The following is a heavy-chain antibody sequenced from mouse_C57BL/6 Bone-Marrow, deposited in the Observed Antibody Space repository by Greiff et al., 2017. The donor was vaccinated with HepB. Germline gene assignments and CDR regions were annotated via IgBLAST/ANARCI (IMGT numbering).Heavy chain of an antibody. CDR1: GYTFTNYW. CDR3: ARYGNYEVWFAY. V-gene: IGHV1-63*01. D-gene: IGHD2-1*01. CDR2: IYPGGGYT. J-gene: IGHJ3*01. Sequence: QVQLKESGAELVRPGTSVKMSCKASGYTFTNYWIGWAKQRPGHGLEWIGDIYPGGGYTNYNEKFKGKATLTADKSSSTAYMQFSSLTSEDSAIYYGARYGNYEVWFAYWGQGTLVTVSA.